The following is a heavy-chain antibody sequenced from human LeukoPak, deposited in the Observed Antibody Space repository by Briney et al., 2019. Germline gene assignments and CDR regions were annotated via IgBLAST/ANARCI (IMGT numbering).Heavy chain of an antibody. J-gene: IGHJ5*02. CDR3: ARVLTAMANNWFDP. CDR1: GGSISSSSYS. CDR2: IYHSGST. V-gene: IGHV4-30-2*01. D-gene: IGHD5-18*01. Sequence: SETLSLTCTVSGGSISSSSYSWGWLRQPPGKGLEWIGYIYHSGSTYYNPSLKSRVTISVDRSKNQFSLKLSSVTAADTAVYYCARVLTAMANNWFDPWGQGTLVTVSS.